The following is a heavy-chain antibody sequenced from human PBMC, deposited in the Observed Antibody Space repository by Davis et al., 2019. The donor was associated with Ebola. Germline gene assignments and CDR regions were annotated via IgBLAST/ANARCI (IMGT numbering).Heavy chain of an antibody. CDR2: IYYTGSA. J-gene: IGHJ4*02. CDR1: GVSISTHY. V-gene: IGHV4-59*11. D-gene: IGHD3-16*01. Sequence: PSETLSLTCTVSGVSISTHYWSWIRQPPGKRLEWIGSIYYTGSAYYNSSLNSRVTISVDTSKNQFSLKLSSVTAADTAMYYCAVRGGSVWGQGTLVTVSS. CDR3: AVRGGSV.